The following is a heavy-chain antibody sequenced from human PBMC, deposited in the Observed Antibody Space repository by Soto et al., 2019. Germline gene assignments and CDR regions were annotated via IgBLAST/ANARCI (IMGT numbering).Heavy chain of an antibody. V-gene: IGHV4-59*01. D-gene: IGHD2-2*03. CDR1: GGSISSYY. Sequence: SETLSLTCTVSGGSISSYYWSWIRQPPGKGLEWIGYIYHSGSTNYNPSLKSRVTISVDTSKNQFSLELTSVTAADTAMYFCAAGLDHNKVGYWGQGTLVTVSS. CDR2: IYHSGST. J-gene: IGHJ4*02. CDR3: AAGLDHNKVGY.